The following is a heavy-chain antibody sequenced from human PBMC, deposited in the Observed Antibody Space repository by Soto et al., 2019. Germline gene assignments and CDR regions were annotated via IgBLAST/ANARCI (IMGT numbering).Heavy chain of an antibody. CDR3: VRVVAIPGYPDN. CDR1: GYTLTSYA. CDR2: INAGNGNT. J-gene: IGHJ4*02. V-gene: IGHV1-3*01. D-gene: IGHD5-12*01. Sequence: ASVKVSCKASGYTLTSYAMHWVRQAPGQRLEWMGWINAGNGNTKYSQKFQGRVTITRDTSASTAYMELSSLRSDDTAIYYCVRVVAIPGYPDNWGQGTLVTVSS.